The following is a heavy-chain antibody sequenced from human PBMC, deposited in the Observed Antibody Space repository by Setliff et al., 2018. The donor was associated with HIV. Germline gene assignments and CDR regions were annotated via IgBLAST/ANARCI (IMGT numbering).Heavy chain of an antibody. D-gene: IGHD3-22*01. V-gene: IGHV4-4*08. J-gene: IGHJ4*02. CDR3: ARGLSFYDPGGFDY. Sequence: SETLSLTCTVSGDSTSSYFWSWIRQSPGKGLEWIGFRSTTGSTNYNPSLRSRVTISVDTSKNQFSLKLSSVTAADTAVYYCARGLSFYDPGGFDYWGQGTLVTVSS. CDR1: GDSTSSYF. CDR2: RSTTGST.